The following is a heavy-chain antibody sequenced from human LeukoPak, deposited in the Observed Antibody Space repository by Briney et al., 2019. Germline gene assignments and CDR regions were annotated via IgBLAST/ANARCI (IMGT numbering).Heavy chain of an antibody. V-gene: IGHV4-31*03. CDR3: ARDRVHAIVVPPNTYYCYYYGMDV. CDR1: GGSISSGGYY. D-gene: IGHD2-2*01. Sequence: SQTLSLTCTVSGGSISSGGYYWSWIRQHPGKGLEWIGYIYYSGSTYYHPSLNRRVTISVDTSKNMFSLKLSSVTAADTAVYYCARDRVHAIVVPPNTYYCYYYGMDVWGQGTTVTVSS. J-gene: IGHJ6*02. CDR2: IYYSGST.